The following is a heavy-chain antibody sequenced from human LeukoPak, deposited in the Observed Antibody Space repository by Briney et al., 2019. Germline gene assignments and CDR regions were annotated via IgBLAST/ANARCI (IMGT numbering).Heavy chain of an antibody. CDR3: TTDYVDSRTFDY. CDR2: IKSKTDGGTT. Sequence: PGGSLRLSCAASGFTFSNAWMSWVRQAPGKGLEWVGRIKSKTDGGTTDYATPVKGRFTISRDDSKNTLYLQMNSLKTEDTAVYYCTTDYVDSRTFDYWGQGTLVTVSS. CDR1: GFTFSNAW. J-gene: IGHJ4*02. D-gene: IGHD3-22*01. V-gene: IGHV3-15*01.